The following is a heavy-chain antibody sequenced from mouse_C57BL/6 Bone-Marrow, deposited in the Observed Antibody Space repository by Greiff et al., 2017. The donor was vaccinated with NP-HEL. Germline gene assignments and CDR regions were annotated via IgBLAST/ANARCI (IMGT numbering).Heavy chain of an antibody. CDR3: ARIMYFDV. V-gene: IGHV1-55*01. J-gene: IGHJ1*03. CDR1: GYTFTSYW. CDR2: IYPGSGST. Sequence: QVQLKQPGAELVKPGASVKMSYKASGYTFTSYWITWVKQRSGQGLEWIGDIYPGSGSTNYNEKFKSKATLTVDTSSSTAYMQLSSLTSEDSAVYYCARIMYFDVWGTGTTVTVSS.